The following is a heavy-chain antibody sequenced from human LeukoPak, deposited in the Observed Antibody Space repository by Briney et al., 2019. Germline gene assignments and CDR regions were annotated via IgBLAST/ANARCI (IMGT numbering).Heavy chain of an antibody. Sequence: GRSLRLSCAASGFTFRNYGMHWVRQAPGKGPEWVAIIWYDGSNKYYADSVKGRFTISRDNSRNTLYLQMNSLRVEDTAVYYCARVVGSEGNWYVDYWGQGTLVTVSS. CDR2: IWYDGSNK. J-gene: IGHJ4*02. CDR1: GFTFRNYG. D-gene: IGHD1-1*01. CDR3: ARVVGSEGNWYVDY. V-gene: IGHV3-33*01.